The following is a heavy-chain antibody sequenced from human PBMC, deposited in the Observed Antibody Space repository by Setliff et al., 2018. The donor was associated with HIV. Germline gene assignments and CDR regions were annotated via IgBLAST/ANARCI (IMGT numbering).Heavy chain of an antibody. J-gene: IGHJ4*02. CDR3: ARGGRIDESRGYYHPLAY. Sequence: ASVKVSCKASGYTFTTYPMHWVRQAPGQGLEWMGVINTSGGSAGYAEKFRGRVTLTRDKSTTTVYMELSSLRSDDTAVYYCARGGRIDESRGYYHPLAYWGQGTLVTVSS. D-gene: IGHD3-22*01. V-gene: IGHV1-46*01. CDR2: INTSGGSA. CDR1: GYTFTTYP.